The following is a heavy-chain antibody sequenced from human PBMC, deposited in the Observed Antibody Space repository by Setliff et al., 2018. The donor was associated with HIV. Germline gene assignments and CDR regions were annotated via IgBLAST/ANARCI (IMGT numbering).Heavy chain of an antibody. CDR2: ISSSSSFI. V-gene: IGHV3-21*01. Sequence: GGSLRLSCTASGFAFNTYTMNWVRQAPGKGLEWVSSISSSSSFIYYADSVRGRFTVSRDNAKNSLYLQMISLRVEDTAIYYCASFPTITASQDVFDIWGQGTQVTVSS. D-gene: IGHD4-4*01. J-gene: IGHJ4*02. CDR1: GFAFNTYT. CDR3: ASFPTITASQDVFDI.